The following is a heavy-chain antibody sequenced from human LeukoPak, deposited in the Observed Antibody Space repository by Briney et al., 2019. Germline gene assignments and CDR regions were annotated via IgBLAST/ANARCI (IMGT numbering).Heavy chain of an antibody. J-gene: IGHJ3*02. V-gene: IGHV3-30*02. CDR1: GFTFSSYG. CDR2: IRYDGSNK. D-gene: IGHD3-3*01. Sequence: GGSLRLSCAASGFTFSSYGMHWVRQAPGKGLEWVAFIRYDGSNKYYADSVKGRFTISRDNSKNTLYLQMNSLRAEDTAVYYCVKGYYDFWSGSPEAFDIWGQGTMVTVSS. CDR3: VKGYYDFWSGSPEAFDI.